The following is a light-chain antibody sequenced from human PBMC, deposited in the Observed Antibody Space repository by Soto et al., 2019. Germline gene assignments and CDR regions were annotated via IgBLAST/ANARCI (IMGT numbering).Light chain of an antibody. V-gene: IGKV3-20*01. CDR1: QSVSSSY. Sequence: EVVLTLSPGTLSLSPGESATLSCRASQSVSSSYLAWYQQKPGQAPRLLISGASTRATGIPDRFSGSGSETDFTLTIARLEPEDFAVYYCQQYGSSPRTFGQGTRLAIK. J-gene: IGKJ5*01. CDR3: QQYGSSPRT. CDR2: GAS.